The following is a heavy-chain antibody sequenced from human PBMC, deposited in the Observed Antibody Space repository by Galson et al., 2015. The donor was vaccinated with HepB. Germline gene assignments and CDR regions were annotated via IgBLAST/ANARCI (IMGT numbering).Heavy chain of an antibody. D-gene: IGHD2-2*02. CDR1: GGTFSSYA. Sequence: SVKVSCKASGGTFSSYAISWVRQAPGQGLEWMGGIIPIFGTANYAQKFQGRVTITADESTSTAYMELSSLRSEDTAVYYCAREHQLLYSLDYWGQGTLVTVSS. CDR3: AREHQLLYSLDY. V-gene: IGHV1-69*13. CDR2: IIPIFGTA. J-gene: IGHJ4*02.